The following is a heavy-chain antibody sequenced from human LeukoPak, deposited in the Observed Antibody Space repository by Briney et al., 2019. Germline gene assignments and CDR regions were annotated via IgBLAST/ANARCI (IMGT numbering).Heavy chain of an antibody. CDR2: VIPVFHTT. CDR1: GGTFGNSA. CDR3: ARDNGGDSSGYYYAWFDP. Sequence: ASVKVSCKASGGTFGNSAISWVRLAPGQGLEWMGQVIPVFHTTTYAQKFQGRVTIIADESTNTAYMELSSLRSDDTAAYYCARDNGGDSSGYYYAWFDPWGQGTLVTVSS. D-gene: IGHD3-22*01. V-gene: IGHV1-69*13. J-gene: IGHJ5*02.